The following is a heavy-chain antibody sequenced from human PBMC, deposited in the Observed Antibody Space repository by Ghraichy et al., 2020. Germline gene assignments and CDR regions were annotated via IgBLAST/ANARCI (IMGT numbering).Heavy chain of an antibody. CDR3: ARDRDIVVVPAAIGYGAFDI. CDR2: IIPIFGTA. D-gene: IGHD2-2*01. J-gene: IGHJ3*02. V-gene: IGHV1-69*13. Sequence: SVKVSCKASGGTFSSYAISWVRQAPGQGLEWMGGIIPIFGTANYAQKFQGRVTITADESTSTAYMELSSLRSEDTAVYYCARDRDIVVVPAAIGYGAFDIWGQGTMVTVSS. CDR1: GGTFSSYA.